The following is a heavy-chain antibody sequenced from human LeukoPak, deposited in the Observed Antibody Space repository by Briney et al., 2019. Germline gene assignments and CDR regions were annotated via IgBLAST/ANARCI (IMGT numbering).Heavy chain of an antibody. CDR3: VRLPLGYCSSTSCLD. V-gene: IGHV1-18*01. Sequence: ASLKVSSKASGDTFNTYGISWGRQAPGEGLEWRGCISSATGNTKYAQRLQDRVTMTTDTSTSTAYLYLRNLRSDDTAVYYCVRLPLGYCSSTSCLDWGQGTLVTVSS. J-gene: IGHJ4*02. CDR2: ISSATGNT. CDR1: GDTFNTYG. D-gene: IGHD2-2*01.